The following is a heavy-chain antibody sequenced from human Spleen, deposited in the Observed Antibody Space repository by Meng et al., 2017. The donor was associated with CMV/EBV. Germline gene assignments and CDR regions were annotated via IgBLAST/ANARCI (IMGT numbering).Heavy chain of an antibody. J-gene: IGHJ5*02. CDR2: IIPSVNIV. D-gene: IGHD3-16*01. Sequence: SVRVSCKASGDSFRNYIFNWVRQAPGQGLEWMGRIIPSVNIVNFAPELQGRVTIIADESTSTSYMDLGSLRSDDTAVYYCAQGASFDPWGQGTLVTVSS. CDR1: GDSFRNYI. CDR3: AQGASFDP. V-gene: IGHV1-69*02.